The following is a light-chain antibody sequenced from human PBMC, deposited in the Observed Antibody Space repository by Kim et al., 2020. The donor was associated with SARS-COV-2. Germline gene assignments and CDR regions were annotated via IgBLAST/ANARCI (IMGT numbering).Light chain of an antibody. Sequence: PGGTVPLSSASRARSLTRDDYAIWFQQKPGQAPRAQTEETVKKLCWTPARFSGSLVGGKATLRLSAVQHEDEAEYDCRLYHWGSWVFGGGTQLTVL. J-gene: IGLJ3*02. CDR3: RLYHWGSWV. V-gene: IGLV7-43*01. CDR2: ETV. CDR1: ARSLTRDDY.